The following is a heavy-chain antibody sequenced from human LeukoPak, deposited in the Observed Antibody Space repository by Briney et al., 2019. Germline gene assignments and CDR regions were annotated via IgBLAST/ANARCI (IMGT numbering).Heavy chain of an antibody. CDR3: AKDGTHYDFWSGFFED. CDR2: IRYGGSNK. Sequence: GGSLRLSCAASGFTFSSYGMHWVRQAPGKGLEWVAVIRYGGSNKYYADSVKGRFTISRDNSKNTLYLQMNSLRAEDTAVYYCAKDGTHYDFWSGFFEDWGQGTLVTVSS. D-gene: IGHD3-3*01. J-gene: IGHJ4*02. V-gene: IGHV3-30*02. CDR1: GFTFSSYG.